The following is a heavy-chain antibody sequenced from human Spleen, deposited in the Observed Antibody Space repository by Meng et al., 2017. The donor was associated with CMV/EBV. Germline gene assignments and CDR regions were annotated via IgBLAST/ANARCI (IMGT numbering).Heavy chain of an antibody. Sequence: KASGGTFSSYAISWVRQAPGQGLEWMGGIIPIFGTANYAQKFQGRVTITTDESTSTAYMELSSLRSEDTAVYYCARAAAVPAVSWFDPWGQGTLVTVSS. V-gene: IGHV1-69*05. D-gene: IGHD2-2*01. J-gene: IGHJ5*02. CDR1: GGTFSSYA. CDR2: IIPIFGTA. CDR3: ARAAAVPAVSWFDP.